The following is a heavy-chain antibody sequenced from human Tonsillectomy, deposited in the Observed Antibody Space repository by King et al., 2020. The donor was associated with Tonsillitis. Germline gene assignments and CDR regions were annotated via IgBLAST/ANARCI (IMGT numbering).Heavy chain of an antibody. CDR2: MNPNSGNT. CDR3: ARGGIDIVTGFFI. D-gene: IGHD3-9*01. CDR1: GYTFTSYD. Sequence: QLVQSGAGVEKPGASVKVSCTASGYTFTSYDINWVRQATGQGLEWMGWMNPNSGNTGYAHKFQGRFTMTRNTSINTAYMELSSLRSEDTAVYYCARGGIDIVTGFFIWGQGGLVTVSS. J-gene: IGHJ4*02. V-gene: IGHV1-8*02.